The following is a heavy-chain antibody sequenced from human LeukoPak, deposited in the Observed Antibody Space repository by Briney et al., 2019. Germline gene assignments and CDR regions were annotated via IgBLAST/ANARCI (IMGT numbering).Heavy chain of an antibody. J-gene: IGHJ4*02. CDR2: IYSDGST. Sequence: PGGSLRLSCAASGFTVSSDYMSWVRQAPGKGLEWVSIIYSDGSTYYADSVKGRFTISRDNSKNTLYLQMNSLRAEDTAVYYCAKGRSAAGYYFDYWGQGTLVTVSS. D-gene: IGHD6-13*01. CDR1: GFTVSSDY. CDR3: AKGRSAAGYYFDY. V-gene: IGHV3-53*01.